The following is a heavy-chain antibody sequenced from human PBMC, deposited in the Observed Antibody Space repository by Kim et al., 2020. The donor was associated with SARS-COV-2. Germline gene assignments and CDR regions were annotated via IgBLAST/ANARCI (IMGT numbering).Heavy chain of an antibody. CDR1: GYIFTSYY. D-gene: IGHD6-6*01. J-gene: IGHJ4*02. CDR2: INPSADAT. CDR3: ARAVSYSSPSGYFDY. Sequence: ASVKVSCKASGYIFTSYYVHWVRQAPGRGLEWMGVINPSADATTYGQKFLGRVTVTRDRSTNTVYMELSGLTSDDTAVYYCARAVSYSSPSGYFDYWGQGTLVTVSS. V-gene: IGHV1-46*01.